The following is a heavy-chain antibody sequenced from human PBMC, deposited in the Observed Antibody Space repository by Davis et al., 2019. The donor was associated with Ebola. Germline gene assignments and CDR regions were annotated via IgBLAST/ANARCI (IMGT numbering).Heavy chain of an antibody. CDR3: ARGRGLYCSSTSCLDP. V-gene: IGHV1-2*02. J-gene: IGHJ5*02. CDR2: INPNSGGT. D-gene: IGHD2-2*01. Sequence: ASVKVSCKASGYTFTGYYMHWVRQAPGQGLEWMGWINPNSGGTNYAQKFQGRVTMTRDTSISTAYMELSRLRSDDTAVYYCARGRGLYCSSTSCLDPWGQGTLVTVSS. CDR1: GYTFTGYY.